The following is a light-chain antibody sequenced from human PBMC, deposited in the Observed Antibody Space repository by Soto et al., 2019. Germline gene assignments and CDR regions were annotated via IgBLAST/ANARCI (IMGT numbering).Light chain of an antibody. V-gene: IGKV3-11*01. J-gene: IGKJ5*01. Sequence: VVLTQSPATLSLSPGERSTLSCRRSLSVSVYLDWYQQKPGQAPRLLISDESNRATGIPARFSGSGSGTDFTLTINSLEPEDFAVYYCHQRQYWPPITFGQGTRLEIK. CDR3: HQRQYWPPIT. CDR2: DES. CDR1: LSVSVY.